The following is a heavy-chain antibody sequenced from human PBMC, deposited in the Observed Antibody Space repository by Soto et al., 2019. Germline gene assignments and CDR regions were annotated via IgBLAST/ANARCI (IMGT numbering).Heavy chain of an antibody. J-gene: IGHJ6*02. Sequence: SETLSLTCGVYGGSFSGYYWSWIRQPPGKGLEWIGEINHSGSTNYNPSLKSRVTISVDTSKNQFSLKLSSVTAADTAVYYCARGPELLWFGGRYYYYGMDVWGQGTTVTVSS. V-gene: IGHV4-34*01. CDR3: ARGPELLWFGGRYYYYGMDV. D-gene: IGHD3-10*01. CDR2: INHSGST. CDR1: GGSFSGYY.